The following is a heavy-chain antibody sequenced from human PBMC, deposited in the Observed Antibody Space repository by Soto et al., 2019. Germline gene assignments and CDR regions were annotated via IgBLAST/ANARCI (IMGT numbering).Heavy chain of an antibody. CDR2: IYWDDDK. CDR3: AHSPNYYILTGYGLDYYYGMDV. D-gene: IGHD3-9*01. J-gene: IGHJ6*02. Sequence: QITLKESGPTLVKPTQTLTLTCTFSGFSLSTSGVGVGWIRQPPGKALEWLALIYWDDDKRYSPSLKSRLTITKDISKNQVVLRMTNMDPVDTATYYCAHSPNYYILTGYGLDYYYGMDVWGQGTTVTVSS. CDR1: GFSLSTSGVG. V-gene: IGHV2-5*02.